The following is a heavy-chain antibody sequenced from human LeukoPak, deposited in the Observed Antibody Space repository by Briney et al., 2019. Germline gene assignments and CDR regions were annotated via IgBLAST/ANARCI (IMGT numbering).Heavy chain of an antibody. J-gene: IGHJ3*02. CDR2: IYTSGST. CDR3: ARTGYCSSTNCYLGAFDI. Sequence: SQTLSLTCTVSGGSISSGSYYWSWIRQPAGKGLEWIGRIYTSGSTNYNPSLKSRVTISVDTSKNQFSLKLSSVTAADTAVYYCARTGYCSSTNCYLGAFDIWGQGTMVTVSS. CDR1: GGSISSGSYY. V-gene: IGHV4-61*02. D-gene: IGHD2-2*01.